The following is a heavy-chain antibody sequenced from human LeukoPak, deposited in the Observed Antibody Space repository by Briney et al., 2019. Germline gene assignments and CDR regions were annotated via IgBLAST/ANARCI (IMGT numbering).Heavy chain of an antibody. D-gene: IGHD3-3*01. J-gene: IGHJ4*02. CDR1: GGSISSSSYY. V-gene: IGHV4-39*01. CDR2: IYYSGST. CDR3: ARHTYCDFWSGYPPHYFDY. Sequence: SETLSLTCTVSGGSISSSSYYWGWIRQPPGKGLEWIGSIYYSGSTYYNPSLKSRVTISVDTSKNQFSLKLSSVTAADTAVYYCARHTYCDFWSGYPPHYFDYWGQGTLVTVSS.